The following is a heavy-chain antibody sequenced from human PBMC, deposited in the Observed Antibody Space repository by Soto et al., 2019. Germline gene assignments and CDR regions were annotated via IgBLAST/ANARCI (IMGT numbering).Heavy chain of an antibody. Sequence: GGSLRLSCAASGFTFSDYDMSWIRQAPGKGLEWVSYTSSSGSTIYYADSVKGRFTISRHNSKNTLYLQMNSLRAEDTAVYYCASSLLWFGELSSWGQGTLVTVSS. J-gene: IGHJ4*02. V-gene: IGHV3-11*01. CDR2: TSSSGSTI. CDR3: ASSLLWFGELSS. D-gene: IGHD3-10*01. CDR1: GFTFSDYD.